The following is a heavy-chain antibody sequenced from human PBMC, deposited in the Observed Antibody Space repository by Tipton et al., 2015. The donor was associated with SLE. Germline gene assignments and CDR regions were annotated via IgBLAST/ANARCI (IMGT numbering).Heavy chain of an antibody. J-gene: IGHJ4*02. D-gene: IGHD1-26*01. CDR1: GFTFDDYA. V-gene: IGHV3-9*01. CDR2: ISWNSGSI. CDR3: ARGQVGATGYFDY. Sequence: SLRLSCAASGFTFDDYAMHWVRQAPGKGLEWVSGISWNSGSIGYADSVKGRFTISRDNAKNSLYLQMNSLRAEDTAVYYCARGQVGATGYFDYWGQGTLVTVSS.